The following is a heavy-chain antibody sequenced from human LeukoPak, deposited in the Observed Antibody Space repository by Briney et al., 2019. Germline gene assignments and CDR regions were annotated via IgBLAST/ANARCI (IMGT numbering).Heavy chain of an antibody. CDR1: GFTFSSYA. CDR3: AKSDRHIVPLRRNYYYYMDV. V-gene: IGHV3-23*01. Sequence: GGSLSLSCAASGFTFSSYAMSWVRQAPGKGLEWVSAISGSGGSIYYADSVKGRFTISRDNSKNTLYLQMNSLRAEDTAVYYCAKSDRHIVPLRRNYYYYMDVWGKGTTVTVSS. D-gene: IGHD5-12*01. J-gene: IGHJ6*03. CDR2: ISGSGGSI.